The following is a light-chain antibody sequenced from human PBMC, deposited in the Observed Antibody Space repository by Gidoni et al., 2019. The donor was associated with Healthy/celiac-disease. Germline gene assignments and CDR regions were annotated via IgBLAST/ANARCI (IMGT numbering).Light chain of an antibody. J-gene: IGKJ3*01. CDR1: QSLLHSNGYNY. Sequence: DIVMTQSPLSLPVTPGEPASISCRSSQSLLHSNGYNYLDWYLQKPGQSPQLLIYLGSNRASGVPDRFSGSGSGTDFTLKISRVEAEDVGVYYCMQALQTPFTFASXTKVGIK. CDR2: LGS. V-gene: IGKV2-28*01. CDR3: MQALQTPFT.